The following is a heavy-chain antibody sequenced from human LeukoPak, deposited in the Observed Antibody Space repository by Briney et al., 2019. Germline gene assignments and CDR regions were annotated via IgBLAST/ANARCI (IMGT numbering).Heavy chain of an antibody. Sequence: GGSLRLSCAASGFTFSSYGMHWVRQAPGKGLEWVALIWFDGSKRYYAESVKGRFTISRDNPKNTLYLQINSLRAEDTAVYYCARDRGSGSYEGYYSDYWGQGTLVTVSS. D-gene: IGHD3-10*01. CDR3: ARDRGSGSYEGYYSDY. V-gene: IGHV3-33*08. CDR2: IWFDGSKR. CDR1: GFTFSSYG. J-gene: IGHJ4*02.